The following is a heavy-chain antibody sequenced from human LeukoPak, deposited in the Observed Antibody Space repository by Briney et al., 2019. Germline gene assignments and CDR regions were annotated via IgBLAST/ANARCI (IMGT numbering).Heavy chain of an antibody. J-gene: IGHJ5*02. CDR1: GYAFTGFY. D-gene: IGHD6-13*01. CDR2: INLNGGGT. CDR3: ARDLIAAAPQYTWFDP. Sequence: AAGTVCCKAAGYAFTGFYMDRAWQAPGPGLGWVGGINLNGGGTNYVHTVQGRVTMTKHTSISTAYMELSRLRSDDTAVYYCARDLIAAAPQYTWFDPWGQATQVTVSS. V-gene: IGHV1-2*02.